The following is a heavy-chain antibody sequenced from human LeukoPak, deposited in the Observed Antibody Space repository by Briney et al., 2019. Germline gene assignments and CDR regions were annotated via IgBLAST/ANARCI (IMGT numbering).Heavy chain of an antibody. CDR1: GGSISSSSDY. CDR3: ARGLYYYDSSGYYLGPLFDY. V-gene: IGHV4-39*07. J-gene: IGHJ4*02. Sequence: SETLSLTCTVSGGSISSSSDYWGWIRQPPGKGLEWIGSIYYSGSTYYNPSLKSRVTISVDTSKNQFSLKLSSVTAADTAVYYCARGLYYYDSSGYYLGPLFDYWGQGTLVTVSS. CDR2: IYYSGST. D-gene: IGHD3-22*01.